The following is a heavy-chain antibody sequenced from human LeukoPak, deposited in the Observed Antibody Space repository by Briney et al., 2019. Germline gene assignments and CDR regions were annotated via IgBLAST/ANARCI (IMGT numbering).Heavy chain of an antibody. CDR2: IYHSGST. CDR1: GFSISSGYY. V-gene: IGHV4-38-2*01. Sequence: NASETLSLTCAVSGFSISSGYYWGWIRQPPGKGLEWIGSIYHSGSTYYNPSLKSRVTISVDTSKNQFSLKLSSVTAADTAAYYCARSNYYALSWFDPWGRGTLVTVSS. D-gene: IGHD3-10*01. CDR3: ARSNYYALSWFDP. J-gene: IGHJ5*02.